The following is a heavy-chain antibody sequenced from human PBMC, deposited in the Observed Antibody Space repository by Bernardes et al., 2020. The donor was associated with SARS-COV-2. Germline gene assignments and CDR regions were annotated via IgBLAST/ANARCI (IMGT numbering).Heavy chain of an antibody. Sequence: SETLSLTCSVSGGSIRGSVYYWGWIRPPPGKGLEWIGSIYYSGDTYSNPSLKSRVTISVDTSKNQFSLKLTSVTAADTAVYYCVRHLRGGQVVGWFDPWGQGTLVTVSS. J-gene: IGHJ5*02. CDR1: GGSIRGSVYY. D-gene: IGHD6-6*01. CDR2: IYYSGDT. CDR3: VRHLRGGQVVGWFDP. V-gene: IGHV4-39*01.